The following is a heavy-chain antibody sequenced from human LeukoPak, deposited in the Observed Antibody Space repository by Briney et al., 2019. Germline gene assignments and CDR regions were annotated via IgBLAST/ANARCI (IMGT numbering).Heavy chain of an antibody. V-gene: IGHV4-59*01. J-gene: IGHJ6*03. CDR2: IYYSGST. CDR3: ARGYGSGSYYGTYYYYYMDV. CDR1: GGSISSYY. D-gene: IGHD3-10*01. Sequence: PSETLSLTCTVSGGSISSYYWSWIRQPPGKGLEWIGYIYYSGSTNYNPSLKSRVTISVDTSKNQFSLKLSSVTAADTAVYYCARGYGSGSYYGTYYYYYMDVWGKGTTVTVSS.